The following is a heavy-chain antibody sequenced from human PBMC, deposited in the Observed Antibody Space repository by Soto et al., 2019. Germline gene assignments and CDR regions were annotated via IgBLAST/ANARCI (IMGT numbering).Heavy chain of an antibody. J-gene: IGHJ4*02. CDR2: IIPILGIA. CDR3: ARDPSGLGSSGYYSPYDY. CDR1: GGTFSSYT. D-gene: IGHD3-22*01. V-gene: IGHV1-69*04. Sequence: ASVKVSCKASGGTFSSYTISWVRQAPGQGLEWMGRIIPILGIANYAQKFQGRVTITADKSTSTAYMELSSLRSEDTAVYYCARDPSGLGSSGYYSPYDYWGQGTLVTVSS.